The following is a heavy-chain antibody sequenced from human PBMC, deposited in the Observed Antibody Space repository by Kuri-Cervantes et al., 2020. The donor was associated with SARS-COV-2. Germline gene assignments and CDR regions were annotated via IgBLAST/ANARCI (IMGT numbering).Heavy chain of an antibody. Sequence: AAVKVSCKASGYTFTSYGISWVRQAPGQGREWMGWISAYNGNTNYAQKLQGRVTMTTDTSTSTAYMELRSLISDDTAVYYCARFTYYGSGSYPNRYYFDYWGQGTLVTVSS. J-gene: IGHJ4*02. CDR1: GYTFTSYG. CDR2: ISAYNGNT. D-gene: IGHD3-10*01. V-gene: IGHV1-18*01. CDR3: ARFTYYGSGSYPNRYYFDY.